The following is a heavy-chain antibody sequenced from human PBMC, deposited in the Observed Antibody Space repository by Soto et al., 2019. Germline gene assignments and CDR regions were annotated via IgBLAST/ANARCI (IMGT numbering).Heavy chain of an antibody. D-gene: IGHD1-26*01. Sequence: SETLSLTCTVSGGSISSNFYYWGWIRQPPGKGLQWIGNIYYRGSTNYNPSLKSRVTISVDTSKNQFSLKLSSVTAADTAVYYCARVSGSYYYGMDVWGQGTTVTVSS. CDR1: GGSISSNFYY. CDR3: ARVSGSYYYGMDV. CDR2: IYYRGST. J-gene: IGHJ6*02. V-gene: IGHV4-39*07.